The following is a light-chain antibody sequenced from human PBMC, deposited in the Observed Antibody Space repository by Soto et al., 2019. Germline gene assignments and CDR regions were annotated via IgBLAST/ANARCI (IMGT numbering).Light chain of an antibody. CDR2: GAS. Sequence: ESVLTQSPGTLSLSPGERATLSCRASQSVSSSYLAWYQQKPGQAPRLLIYGASSRATGIPDRFSGSGSGTDFTLTISRLEPEDFAVYYCQQYGSSSYTFGQGTKLEIQ. CDR3: QQYGSSSYT. CDR1: QSVSSSY. J-gene: IGKJ2*01. V-gene: IGKV3-20*01.